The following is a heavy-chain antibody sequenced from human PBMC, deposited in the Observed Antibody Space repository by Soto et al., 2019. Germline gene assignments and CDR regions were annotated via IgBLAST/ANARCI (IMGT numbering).Heavy chain of an antibody. CDR2: ISGSGGGT. D-gene: IGHD5-12*01. V-gene: IGHV3-23*01. J-gene: IGHJ6*02. CDR3: AKVRGFNLYYYGMDV. Sequence: PGGSLGLSCAASGFTFGSYAMSWVRQAPGKGLEWVSGISGSGGGTYYADSVKGRFTISRDNPRSTLYLQMNGLRAEDTALYYCAKVRGFNLYYYGMDVWGQGTTVTVSS. CDR1: GFTFGSYA.